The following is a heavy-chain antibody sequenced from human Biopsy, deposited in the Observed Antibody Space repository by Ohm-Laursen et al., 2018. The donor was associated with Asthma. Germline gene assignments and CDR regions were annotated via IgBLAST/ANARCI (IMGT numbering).Heavy chain of an antibody. J-gene: IGHJ4*02. CDR1: GFAFNNSS. V-gene: IGHV3-48*01. CDR3: ARLIPGNSDY. D-gene: IGHD2-21*01. Sequence: SLRLSCAATGFAFNNSSMTWVRQAPGRGLEWVSYISSSSSPIYYADSVKGRFTISRDNAKNSLFLQMNSLRAEDTAVYYCARLIPGNSDYWGQGTLVTVSS. CDR2: ISSSSSPI.